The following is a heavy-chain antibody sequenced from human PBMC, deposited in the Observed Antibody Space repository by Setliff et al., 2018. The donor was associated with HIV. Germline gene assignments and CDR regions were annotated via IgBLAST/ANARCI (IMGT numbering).Heavy chain of an antibody. V-gene: IGHV4-30-4*08. D-gene: IGHD2-2*01. CDR2: ITYSGSA. Sequence: KASETLSLTCTVSGGSISSDDYYWNWIRQPPGKGLEWIGYITYSGSAYYNPSLKSRVTISIDTSNNQISLRLSSVTAADTAVYYCARLSTTSRDFDSWGQGTLVTSPQ. CDR3: ARLSTTSRDFDS. J-gene: IGHJ4*02. CDR1: GGSISSDDYY.